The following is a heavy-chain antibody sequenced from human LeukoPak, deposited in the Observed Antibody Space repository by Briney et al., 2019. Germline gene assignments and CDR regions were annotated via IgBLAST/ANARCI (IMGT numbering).Heavy chain of an antibody. CDR2: IYHSGNS. Sequence: KTSETLSLTCTVSGYSISSGDYWGWIRQPPGKGLEWIGSIYHSGNSYYNPFLKSRVTISIDTSKNQFSLKLSSVTAADTAVYYCARDLRSDYNSWIDDWGQGTPVTVSS. J-gene: IGHJ4*02. V-gene: IGHV4-38-2*02. D-gene: IGHD3-22*01. CDR3: ARDLRSDYNSWIDD. CDR1: GYSISSGDY.